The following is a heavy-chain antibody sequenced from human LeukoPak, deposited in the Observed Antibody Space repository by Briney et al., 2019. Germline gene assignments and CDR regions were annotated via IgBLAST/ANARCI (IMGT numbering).Heavy chain of an antibody. CDR2: INDSGRT. J-gene: IGHJ6*03. Sequence: PSETLSLTCAVYGESFINYYWSWIRQPPGKGLEWIGEINDSGRTNYNPSLMSRVTISVDTSKNQFSLRLNSVTATDTAVYYCARRWNYGRNYYIDVWGKGATVSVSS. CDR1: GESFINYY. D-gene: IGHD1-7*01. CDR3: ARRWNYGRNYYIDV. V-gene: IGHV4-34*01.